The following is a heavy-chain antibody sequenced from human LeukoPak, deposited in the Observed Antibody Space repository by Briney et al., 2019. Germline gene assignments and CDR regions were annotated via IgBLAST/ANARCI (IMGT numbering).Heavy chain of an antibody. CDR2: ISGSGGST. CDR1: GFTFSSYA. V-gene: IGHV3-23*01. D-gene: IGHD2-15*01. Sequence: QAGGSLRLSCAASGFTFSSYAMSWVRQAPGKGLEWVSAISGSGGSTYYADSVKGRFTISRDNAKNSLYLQMNSLRAEDTAVYYCASWVAALEDAFDIWGQGTMVTVSS. J-gene: IGHJ3*02. CDR3: ASWVAALEDAFDI.